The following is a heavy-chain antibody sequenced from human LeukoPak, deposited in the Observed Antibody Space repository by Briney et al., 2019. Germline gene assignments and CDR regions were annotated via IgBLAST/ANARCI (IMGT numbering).Heavy chain of an antibody. D-gene: IGHD5-18*01. J-gene: IGHJ4*02. CDR1: GYTFTSYD. CDR2: MSPNSGKG. CDR3: ARDRGTIQLWSHEYYFDY. Sequence: ASVKVSCKASGYTFTSYDFNWVRQATGQGLEWMGWMSPNSGKGGYAQKFQGRVTMTRDTSTSTVYMELSSLTSEDTAVYYCARDRGTIQLWSHEYYFDYWGQGTLVTVSS. V-gene: IGHV1-8*01.